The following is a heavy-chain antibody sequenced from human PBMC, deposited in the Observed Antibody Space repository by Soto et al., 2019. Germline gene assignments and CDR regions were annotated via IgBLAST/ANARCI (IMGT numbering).Heavy chain of an antibody. CDR3: ARRSDRSGYYYKVGTFDDY. D-gene: IGHD3-22*01. CDR1: GGSISSSSYY. V-gene: IGHV4-39*01. CDR2: IYYSGST. Sequence: PSETLSLTCTVSGGSISSSSYYWGWIRQPPGKGLEWIGSIYYSGSTYYNPSLKSRVTISVDTSKNQFSLKLSSVTAADTAVYYCARRSDRSGYYYKVGTFDDYWGQGTLVTVSS. J-gene: IGHJ4*02.